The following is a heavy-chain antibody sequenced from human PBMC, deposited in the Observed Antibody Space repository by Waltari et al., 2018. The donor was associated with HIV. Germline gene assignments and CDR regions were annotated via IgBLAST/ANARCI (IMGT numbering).Heavy chain of an antibody. CDR3: ARDLSGYSDY. V-gene: IGHV3-74*01. J-gene: IGHJ4*02. Sequence: EVLLVESGGGLVQPGGSLRLSCAASGFTFITYWMHWVRQAPGKGLVWVSRIDEYGGITNYADYVEGRFTISRDNAKNTLYLQMNNLRAEDTATYYCARDLSGYSDYWGQGTLVTVSS. CDR2: IDEYGGIT. D-gene: IGHD3-3*01. CDR1: GFTFITYW.